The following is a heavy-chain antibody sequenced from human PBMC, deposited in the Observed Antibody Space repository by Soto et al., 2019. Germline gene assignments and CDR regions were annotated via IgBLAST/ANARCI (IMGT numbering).Heavy chain of an antibody. CDR1: GGTFSNYA. CDR3: ARVPVYSHDSWLDP. V-gene: IGHV1-69*12. Sequence: QVQLVQSGAEVKKPGSSVKVSCKASGGTFSNYAITWVRQAPGQGLEWMGGIIPIFGTANYAQKFQGRVTITADESMSTVYMELSSLRSEDTAIYYCARVPVYSHDSWLDPWGQGTLVTVS. D-gene: IGHD5-18*01. J-gene: IGHJ5*02. CDR2: IIPIFGTA.